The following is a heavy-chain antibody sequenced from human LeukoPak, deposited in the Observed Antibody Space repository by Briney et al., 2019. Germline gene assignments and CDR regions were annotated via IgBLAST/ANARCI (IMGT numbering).Heavy chain of an antibody. D-gene: IGHD6-19*01. CDR3: AKDRGIAVAGGDY. Sequence: GGSLRLSCAASGFIFSSYAMSWVRQAPGKGLEWVSAISGSGGSTYYADSVKGRFTISRDNSKNTLYLQMNSLRAEDTAVYYCAKDRGIAVAGGDYWGQGTLVTVSS. V-gene: IGHV3-23*01. CDR2: ISGSGGST. J-gene: IGHJ4*02. CDR1: GFIFSSYA.